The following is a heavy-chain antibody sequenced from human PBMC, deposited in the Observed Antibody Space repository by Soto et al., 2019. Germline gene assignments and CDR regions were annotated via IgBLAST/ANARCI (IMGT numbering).Heavy chain of an antibody. V-gene: IGHV4-31*03. CDR1: GGSISSGGYY. D-gene: IGHD6-13*01. CDR2: IYYSGST. CDR3: ARVSRSAAAGHNLYYYYGMDV. J-gene: IGHJ6*02. Sequence: QVQLQESGPGLVKPSQTLSLTCTVSGGSISSGGYYWSWIRQHPGKGLEWIGYIYYSGSTYYNPSLKSRVTIPVDTSKNQFSLKLSSVTAADTAVYYCARVSRSAAAGHNLYYYYGMDVWGQGTTVTVSS.